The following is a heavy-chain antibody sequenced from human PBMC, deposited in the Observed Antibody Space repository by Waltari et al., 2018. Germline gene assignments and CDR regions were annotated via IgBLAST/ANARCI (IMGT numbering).Heavy chain of an antibody. J-gene: IGHJ3*01. CDR1: GVSITSNRHY. Sequence: QLQLQESGPRLVRPSETLSLICRVSGVSITSNRHYWAWIRQSPGQGLEWTGTVSYSGTTYISPPLKSRVSVSRDTSKNQVSLILGSVTAADMAVYYCATYIGASVGTAAFDVWGQGTMVTVSS. CDR2: VSYSGTT. D-gene: IGHD5-12*01. CDR3: ATYIGASVGTAAFDV. V-gene: IGHV4-39*01.